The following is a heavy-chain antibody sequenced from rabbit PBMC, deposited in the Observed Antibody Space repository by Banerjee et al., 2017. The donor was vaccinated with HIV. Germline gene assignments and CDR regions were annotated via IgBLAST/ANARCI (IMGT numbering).Heavy chain of an antibody. CDR3: ARNTYNDGGERYTRLDL. CDR1: GFDFSSAYD. Sequence: QQQLVESGGGLVKPGASLTLTCEASGFDFSSAYDMCWVRQAPGKGLEWIACIDGGSPGSTVYASWAKGQFTISKSTSLNTVTLQMTTLTVADTATYFCARNTYNDGGERYTRLDLWGPGTLVTVS. D-gene: IGHD2-1*01. J-gene: IGHJ3*01. CDR2: IDGGSPGST. V-gene: IGHV1S43*01.